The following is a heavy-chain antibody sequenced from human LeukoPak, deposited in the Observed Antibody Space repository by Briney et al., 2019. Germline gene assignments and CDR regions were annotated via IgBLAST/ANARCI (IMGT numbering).Heavy chain of an antibody. CDR3: ARANGYSSSELGWFDP. D-gene: IGHD6-6*01. CDR2: IYTSGST. V-gene: IGHV4-4*07. J-gene: IGHJ5*02. Sequence: SETLSLTCTVSGGSISSYYWSWIRQPAGKGLGWIGRIYTSGSTNYNPSLKSRVTMSVDTSKNQFSLKLSSVTAADTAVYYCARANGYSSSELGWFDPWGQGTLVTVSS. CDR1: GGSISSYY.